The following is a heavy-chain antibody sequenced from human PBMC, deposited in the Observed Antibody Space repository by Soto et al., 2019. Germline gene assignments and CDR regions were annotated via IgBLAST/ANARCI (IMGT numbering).Heavy chain of an antibody. CDR1: GGSFSGYY. J-gene: IGHJ4*02. CDR2: INHSGST. V-gene: IGHV4-34*01. Sequence: QVQLQQWGAGLLKPSETLSLTCAVYGGSFSGYYWTWIRQPPGTGLEWIGEINHSGSTNYNPSLKXXVTIAVDTSKNQFPLKLTSVTAADTAVYYCARVKITGLFDYWGEGTLVTVSS. D-gene: IGHD2-8*02. CDR3: ARVKITGLFDY.